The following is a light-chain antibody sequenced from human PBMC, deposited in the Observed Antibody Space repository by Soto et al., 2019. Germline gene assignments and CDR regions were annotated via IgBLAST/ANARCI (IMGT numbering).Light chain of an antibody. CDR1: QSVSSSY. Sequence: DMVIPQSPGTLSLSHGGRAPLSCRASQSVSSSYLAWYQQKPGQAPRLLIYGASSRATGIPDRFSGSGSGTEFTLTISSRQPDDFATYYYHQYNSNSPWTFGQGTKVDI. CDR3: HQYNSNSPWT. V-gene: IGKV3-20*01. CDR2: GAS. J-gene: IGKJ1*01.